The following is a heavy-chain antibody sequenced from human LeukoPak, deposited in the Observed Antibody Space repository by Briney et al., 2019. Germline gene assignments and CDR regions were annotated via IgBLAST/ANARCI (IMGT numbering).Heavy chain of an antibody. Sequence: PGRSLRLSCAASGFTFSSYGMHWVRQAPGKGLEWVAFIRYDGNNKYYADSVKGRFTISRDNSKNTLYLQMNSLRVEDTAVYYCAKGVRGSLGEVVYVLTYFAMDVWGQGTTVTVSS. V-gene: IGHV3-30*02. CDR1: GFTFSSYG. CDR2: IRYDGNNK. CDR3: AKGVRGSLGEVVYVLTYFAMDV. D-gene: IGHD5/OR15-5a*01. J-gene: IGHJ6*02.